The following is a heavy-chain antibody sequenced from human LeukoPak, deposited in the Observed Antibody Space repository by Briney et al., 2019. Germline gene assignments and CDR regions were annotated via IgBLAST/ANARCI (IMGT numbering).Heavy chain of an antibody. V-gene: IGHV4-59*01. J-gene: IGHJ4*02. CDR2: IYYSGST. CDR3: ARGPYVYFDN. CDR1: GGSISSYY. Sequence: PSETLSLTCSVSGGSISSYYWSWIRQPPGKGREWIGYIYYSGSTNYNPSLKSRVTISVDTSKNQFSLKLSSVTAADTAVYYCARGPYVYFDNWGQGTLVTVSS. D-gene: IGHD3-16*01.